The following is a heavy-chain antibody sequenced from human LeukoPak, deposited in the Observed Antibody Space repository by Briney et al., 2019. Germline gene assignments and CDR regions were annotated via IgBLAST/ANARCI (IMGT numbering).Heavy chain of an antibody. J-gene: IGHJ5*01. CDR1: GYSFTSYW. D-gene: IGHD5-18*01. Sequence: PGESLKISCKGSGYSFTSYWIGRVRQMPGKGLEWMGIIYPGDSDTRYSPSFQGQVTISADKSISTAYLQWSSLKASDTAMYYCAKSVDTAMVTLSYNWFDSWGQGTLVTVSS. V-gene: IGHV5-51*01. CDR3: AKSVDTAMVTLSYNWFDS. CDR2: IYPGDSDT.